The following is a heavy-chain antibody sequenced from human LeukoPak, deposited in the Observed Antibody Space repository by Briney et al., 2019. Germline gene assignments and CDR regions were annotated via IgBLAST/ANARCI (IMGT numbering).Heavy chain of an antibody. Sequence: GASVKVSCKVSGYTLTELSMHWVRQAPGKGLEWMGGFDPEDGETIYAQKFQGRVTMTEDTSTDTAYMELSSLRSEDTAVYYCATNTLSASYYDSSGYYPFDYWGQGTLVTVSS. V-gene: IGHV1-24*01. CDR2: FDPEDGET. J-gene: IGHJ4*02. D-gene: IGHD3-22*01. CDR1: GYTLTELS. CDR3: ATNTLSASYYDSSGYYPFDY.